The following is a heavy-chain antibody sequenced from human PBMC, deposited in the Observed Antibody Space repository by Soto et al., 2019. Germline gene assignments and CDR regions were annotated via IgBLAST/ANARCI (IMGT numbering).Heavy chain of an antibody. Sequence: QVQLQESGPGLVKPSQTLSLTCTVSGGSISSGGYYWSWSRQHPGKGLEWIGYIYYSGSTYYNPSLKSRVTISVDTSKNQFSLKLSSVTAADTAVYYCARAGIQLWLSYFDYWGHGTLVTVSS. CDR3: ARAGIQLWLSYFDY. D-gene: IGHD5-18*01. CDR1: GGSISSGGYY. CDR2: IYYSGST. V-gene: IGHV4-31*03. J-gene: IGHJ4*01.